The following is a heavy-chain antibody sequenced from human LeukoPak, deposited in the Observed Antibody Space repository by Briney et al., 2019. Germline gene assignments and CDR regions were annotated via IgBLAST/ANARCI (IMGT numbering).Heavy chain of an antibody. CDR3: ARGSYYGSGSATDTFDI. J-gene: IGHJ3*02. CDR2: VLPVLGLS. Sequence: SVKVSCKASGGTYSSYSINWVRQAPGQGLEWMGRVLPVLGLSKTAQNFQGRVTITADKSTTTAYMELSSLRSEDTAVYYCARGSYYGSGSATDTFDIWGQGTKVTVS. D-gene: IGHD3-10*01. CDR1: GGTYSSYS. V-gene: IGHV1-69*04.